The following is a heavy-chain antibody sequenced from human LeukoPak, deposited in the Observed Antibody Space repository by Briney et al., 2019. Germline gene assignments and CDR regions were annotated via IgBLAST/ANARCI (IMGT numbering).Heavy chain of an antibody. Sequence: SCGASGLKFGSPAMSRIRKTTGKGPEWVSTFSRSGPDTYYADSVKGRFTIFRDNSKNTLYLQMNSLRAEDTAVYYCAKGSLGSWYYFDYWGQGTLVTVSS. D-gene: IGHD6-13*01. J-gene: IGHJ4*02. V-gene: IGHV3-23*01. CDR3: AKGSLGSWYYFDY. CDR1: GLKFGSPA. CDR2: FSRSGPDT.